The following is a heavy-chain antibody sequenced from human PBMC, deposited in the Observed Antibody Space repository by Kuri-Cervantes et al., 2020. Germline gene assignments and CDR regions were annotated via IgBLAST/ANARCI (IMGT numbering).Heavy chain of an antibody. CDR3: ARTGYYDFWSGKDYYYYGMDV. CDR2: IYYSGST. Sequence: GSLRLSCTVSGGSISSYYWSWIRQPPGKGLEWIGYIYYSGSTNYSPSLKSRVTMSADTSKNQFSLKLSSVTAADTAVYYCARTGYYDFWSGKDYYYYGMDVWGQGTTVTVSS. CDR1: GGSISSYY. J-gene: IGHJ6*02. V-gene: IGHV4-59*12. D-gene: IGHD3-3*01.